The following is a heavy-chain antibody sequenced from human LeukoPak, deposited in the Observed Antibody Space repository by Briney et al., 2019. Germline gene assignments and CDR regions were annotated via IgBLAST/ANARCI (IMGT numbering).Heavy chain of an antibody. Sequence: PGGSLRLSCAASGFTFSSYSMNWVRQAPGKGLEWVSSISSSSSYIYYADLVKGRFTISRDNAKNSLYLQMNSLRAEDTAVYYCARGYDILTGYSHFDYWGQGTLVTVSS. CDR3: ARGYDILTGYSHFDY. D-gene: IGHD3-9*01. J-gene: IGHJ4*02. CDR1: GFTFSSYS. V-gene: IGHV3-21*01. CDR2: ISSSSSYI.